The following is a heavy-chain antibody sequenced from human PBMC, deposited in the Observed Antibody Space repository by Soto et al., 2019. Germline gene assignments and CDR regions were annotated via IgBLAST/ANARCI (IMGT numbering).Heavy chain of an antibody. V-gene: IGHV3-23*01. J-gene: IGHJ6*03. CDR2: ISAGGGNT. CDR1: GFSFNIYA. CDR3: AKAQTYDYYYYMDV. Sequence: EVHLLESGGGLVQPGGSLRLSCAASGFSFNIYAMKWVRQAPGKGLECVSAISAGGGNTYYADSVKGRFTISRDNSKNTLYLQMNSLRADATALYYWAKAQTYDYYYYMDVWGKGTTVTVSS.